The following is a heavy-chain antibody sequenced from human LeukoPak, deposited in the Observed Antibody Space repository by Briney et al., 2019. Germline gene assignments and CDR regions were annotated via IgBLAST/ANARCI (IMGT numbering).Heavy chain of an antibody. D-gene: IGHD3-10*01. J-gene: IGHJ4*02. CDR3: AKDLGGSGSYYTTFDY. Sequence: PGGSLRLSCAASGFTFSSYAMSWVRQAPGKGLEWVSAISGSGGSTYYADPVKGRFTISRDNSKNTLYLQMNSLRAEDTAVYYRAKDLGGSGSYYTTFDYWGQGTLVTVSS. CDR1: GFTFSSYA. CDR2: ISGSGGST. V-gene: IGHV3-23*01.